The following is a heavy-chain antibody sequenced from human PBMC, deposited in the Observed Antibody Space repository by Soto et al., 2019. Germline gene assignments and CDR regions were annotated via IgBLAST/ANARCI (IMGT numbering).Heavy chain of an antibody. Sequence: PGESLKISCKGSGYSFTSYWIGWVRQMPGKGLEWMGIIYPGDSDTRYSPSFQGQVTISADKSISTAYLQWSSLKASDTAMYYCATSPWNYDSSGSYYFDYWGQGTLVTVS. CDR3: ATSPWNYDSSGSYYFDY. CDR1: GYSFTSYW. J-gene: IGHJ4*02. CDR2: IYPGDSDT. V-gene: IGHV5-51*01. D-gene: IGHD3-22*01.